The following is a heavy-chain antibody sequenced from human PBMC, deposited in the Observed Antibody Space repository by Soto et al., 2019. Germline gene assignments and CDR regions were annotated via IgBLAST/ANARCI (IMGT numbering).Heavy chain of an antibody. V-gene: IGHV4-61*01. J-gene: IGHJ4*02. CDR2: IYYSGPT. CDR1: GGSVSRDSNF. CDR3: ARGYSHYAH. D-gene: IGHD4-4*01. Sequence: SETLSLTGTASGGSVSRDSNFWSWIRQPPGKGLEWIGHIYYSGPTRYNPSLESRVTISIYSSKNQVSLNLTSVTAADTAVYYCARGYSHYAHWGRGTLVTVSS.